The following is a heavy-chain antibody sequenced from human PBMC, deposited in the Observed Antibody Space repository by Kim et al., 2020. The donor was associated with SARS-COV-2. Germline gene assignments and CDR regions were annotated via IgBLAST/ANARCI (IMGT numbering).Heavy chain of an antibody. V-gene: IGHV1-69*13. J-gene: IGHJ6*01. Sequence: SVKVSCKTSGVTFNNFAFTWVRQTPGRGLEWMGGITPLRGSPDYALKFRDRLTITPDASTSTVYMDLSSLTSADTAVYFCARATSSPTSYYCFGMDVWGQGPTTTVSS. CDR1: GVTFNNFA. CDR2: ITPLRGSP. CDR3: ARATSSPTSYYCFGMDV.